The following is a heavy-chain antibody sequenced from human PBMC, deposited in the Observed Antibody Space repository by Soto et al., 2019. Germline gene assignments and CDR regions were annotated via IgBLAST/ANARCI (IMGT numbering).Heavy chain of an antibody. V-gene: IGHV3-21*01. CDR2: ISSSSSYK. J-gene: IGHJ3*02. CDR1: GFTLSSYS. D-gene: IGHD3-22*01. CDR3: ARGRDGVVVITSAAFDI. Sequence: NPGGSLRLSCAASGFTLSSYSMNWVRQAPGKGLEWVSYISSSSSYKVYADSVKGRFTISRDNAKNSLFLQMNSLRAEDTAVYYCARGRDGVVVITSAAFDIWGQGTMVTVSS.